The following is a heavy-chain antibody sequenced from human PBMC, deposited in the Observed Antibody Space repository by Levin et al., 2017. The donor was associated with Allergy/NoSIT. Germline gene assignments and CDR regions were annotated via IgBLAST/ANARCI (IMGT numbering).Heavy chain of an antibody. Sequence: SGGSLRLSCAASGFTFSSYDMSWVRQAPGKGLEWVSAISGSGDYTYYADSVRGRSTISRENSKNKMYLQMNSLRAEDTAIYYCAKTYTSSYYYFDYWGQGTLVIVSS. CDR1: GFTFSSYD. D-gene: IGHD6-13*01. CDR2: ISGSGDYT. J-gene: IGHJ4*02. V-gene: IGHV3-23*01. CDR3: AKTYTSSYYYFDY.